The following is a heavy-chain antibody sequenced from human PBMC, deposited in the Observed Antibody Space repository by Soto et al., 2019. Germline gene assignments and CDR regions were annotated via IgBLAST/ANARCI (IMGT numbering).Heavy chain of an antibody. CDR2: INAGNGNT. CDR1: GYTFTSHA. D-gene: IGHD6-19*01. V-gene: IGHV1-3*01. Sequence: QVQLVQSGAEVKKPGASVKVSCKASGYTFTSHAMHWVRQAPGQRLEWMGWINAGNGNTKYSQKFQGRVTITTDTSASTAYMELSSLRSEDTAVYYCARDGAVAGDSNFDYWGQGTLVTVSS. J-gene: IGHJ4*02. CDR3: ARDGAVAGDSNFDY.